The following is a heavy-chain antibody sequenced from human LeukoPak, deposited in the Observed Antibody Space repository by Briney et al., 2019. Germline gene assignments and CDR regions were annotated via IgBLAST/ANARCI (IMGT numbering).Heavy chain of an antibody. D-gene: IGHD3-10*01. J-gene: IGHJ3*02. CDR1: GFSFSSYS. CDR2: ISGSSSYI. CDR3: ASYGSGRDAFDI. Sequence: AGGSLRLSCAASGFSFSSYSLNWVRQAPGKGLEWVSSISGSSSYIYYADSVKGRFTISRDDAKNSLYLQMNSLRAEDAAVYYCASYGSGRDAFDIWGQGTMVTVSS. V-gene: IGHV3-21*01.